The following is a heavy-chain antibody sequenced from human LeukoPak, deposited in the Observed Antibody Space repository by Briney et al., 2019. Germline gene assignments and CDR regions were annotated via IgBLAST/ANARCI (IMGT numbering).Heavy chain of an antibody. J-gene: IGHJ3*01. V-gene: IGHV3-23*01. Sequence: GGSLRLSCAASTFAFSSYAMNWVRQAPGKGLEWVSSITATGGISYADSVKGRFTISRDNSKSTLYLQMNSLRAEDTAVYYCTKDPNGDYVGAFDFWGQGTMVTVSS. D-gene: IGHD4-17*01. CDR3: TKDPNGDYVGAFDF. CDR1: TFAFSSYA. CDR2: ITATGGI.